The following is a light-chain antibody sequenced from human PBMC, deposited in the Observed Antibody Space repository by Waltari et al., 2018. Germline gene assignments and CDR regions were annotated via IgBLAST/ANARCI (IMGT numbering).Light chain of an antibody. Sequence: QSALTQPRSVSGSPGQSVTISCTGTSSDVGTYQYVSWYQQHPGKAPKLMINDVTERPSGVPDRFSGSKSGDTASLTISGLQAEDEADDYCCSHAGSDTGVFGGGTKLTVL. V-gene: IGLV2-11*01. CDR3: CSHAGSDTGV. J-gene: IGLJ3*02. CDR1: SSDVGTYQY. CDR2: DVT.